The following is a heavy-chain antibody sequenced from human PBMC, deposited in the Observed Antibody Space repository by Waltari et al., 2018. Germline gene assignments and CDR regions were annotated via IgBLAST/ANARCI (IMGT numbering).Heavy chain of an antibody. Sequence: QVQLQQWGAGLLKPSETLSLTCAVYGGSFSGYYWSWIRQPPGKGLEWIGEINHSGSTNYTPSLKSRVTISVDTSKNQFSLKLSSVTAADTAVYYCARDYDFWSGYYRAVGMDVWGQGTTVTVSS. CDR1: GGSFSGYY. D-gene: IGHD3-3*01. J-gene: IGHJ6*02. V-gene: IGHV4-34*01. CDR2: INHSGST. CDR3: ARDYDFWSGYYRAVGMDV.